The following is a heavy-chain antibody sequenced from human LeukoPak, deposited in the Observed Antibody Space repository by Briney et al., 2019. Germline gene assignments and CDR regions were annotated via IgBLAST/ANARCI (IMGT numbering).Heavy chain of an antibody. V-gene: IGHV6-1*01. CDR3: ARDPFSTMIVVGAFDI. D-gene: IGHD3-22*01. CDR1: GDSVSSNSAG. J-gene: IGHJ3*02. Sequence: SQTLSLTCAISGDSVSSNSAGWNWIRQSPSRGLEWLGRAYYRSKWYNDYAVSVKSRITINPDTSKNQFSLQLNSVTPEDTAVYYCARDPFSTMIVVGAFDIWGQGTMVTVSS. CDR2: AYYRSKWYN.